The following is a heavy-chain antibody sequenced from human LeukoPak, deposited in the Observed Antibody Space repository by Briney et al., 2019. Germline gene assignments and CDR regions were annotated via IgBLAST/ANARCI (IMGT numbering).Heavy chain of an antibody. V-gene: IGHV1-2*02. D-gene: IGHD1-1*01. Sequence: ASVKVSCKASGYTFTGYYMHWVRQAPGQGLEWMGWINPNSGGTNYAQKFQGRVTMTGDTSISTAYMELSRLRSDDTAVYYCARDLNSGRETGSNGDYWGQGTLVTVSS. J-gene: IGHJ4*02. CDR1: GYTFTGYY. CDR3: ARDLNSGRETGSNGDY. CDR2: INPNSGGT.